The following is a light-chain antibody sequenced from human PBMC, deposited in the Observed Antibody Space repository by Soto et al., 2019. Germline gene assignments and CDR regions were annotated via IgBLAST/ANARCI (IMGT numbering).Light chain of an antibody. CDR2: KAS. J-gene: IGKJ1*01. CDR1: QSISSW. Sequence: DLQMTQSPSTLSASVGDRVTISCRASQSISSWLAWYQQKPGKAPKLLIYKASSLETGVPSRFSGSRSGTEFTLTISSLQPDDFATYYCQHYNSYPWTFGQGTKVEIK. CDR3: QHYNSYPWT. V-gene: IGKV1-5*03.